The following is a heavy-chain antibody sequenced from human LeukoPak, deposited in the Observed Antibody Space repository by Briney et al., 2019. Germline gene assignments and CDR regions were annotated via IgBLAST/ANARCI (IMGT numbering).Heavy chain of an antibody. CDR3: ARLYYYGSGSYYHYYYYGMDV. V-gene: IGHV4-61*08. CDR1: GVSVTTYGSC. CDR2: DYCGGNT. J-gene: IGHJ6*02. Sequence: PSETLSLTCTVSGVSVTTYGSCWSWIRQPPGKGLEWIAYDYCGGNTNYNPSLKSRVTISVDTSKNQFSLKLSSVTAADTAVYYCARLYYYGSGSYYHYYYYGMDVWGQGTTVTVSS. D-gene: IGHD3-10*01.